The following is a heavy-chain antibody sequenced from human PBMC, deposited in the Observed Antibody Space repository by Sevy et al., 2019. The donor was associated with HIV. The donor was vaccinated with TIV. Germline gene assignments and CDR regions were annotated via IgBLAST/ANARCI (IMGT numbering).Heavy chain of an antibody. CDR3: AKDRRYGDIGLFDY. V-gene: IGHV3-23*01. CDR1: GFTFSSYA. D-gene: IGHD4-17*01. Sequence: GGSLRLSCGASGFTFSSYAMSWVRQAPGKGLEWVSVISGRGDTTYYADSVKGRFTLSRDNSKNTLYLQMNSLRVEDKAVYYCAKDRRYGDIGLFDYWGQGTLVTVSS. J-gene: IGHJ4*02. CDR2: ISGRGDTT.